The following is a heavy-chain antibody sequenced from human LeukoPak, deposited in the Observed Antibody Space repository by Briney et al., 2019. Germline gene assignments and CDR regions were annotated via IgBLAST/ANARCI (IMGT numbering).Heavy chain of an antibody. V-gene: IGHV5-51*01. CDR2: IYPGDSDT. CDR1: GYSFTNYW. D-gene: IGHD1-1*01. Sequence: GESLKISCKGSGYSFTNYWIGWWRQMPGKGLEWRGVIYPGDSDTRYSPSFQSQVTFSADKSISTSYLQWSSLTASDTAMYYCARPGGSWNHFDYWGQGTLVTVSS. J-gene: IGHJ4*02. CDR3: ARPGGSWNHFDY.